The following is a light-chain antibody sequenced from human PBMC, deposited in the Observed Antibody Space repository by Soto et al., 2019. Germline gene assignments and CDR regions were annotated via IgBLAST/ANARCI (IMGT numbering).Light chain of an antibody. J-gene: IGKJ4*02. CDR3: QQSYSPPLP. CDR2: AAS. CDR1: QSISSY. Sequence: DIQMTQSPSSLSASLGDRVTITCRASQSISSYLNWYQQKPGKAPKLLIYAASSLQSGVPSRFSGSESGADFTLTISSLQPEDFATYYHQQSYSPPLPFGGGTKVDIK. V-gene: IGKV1-39*01.